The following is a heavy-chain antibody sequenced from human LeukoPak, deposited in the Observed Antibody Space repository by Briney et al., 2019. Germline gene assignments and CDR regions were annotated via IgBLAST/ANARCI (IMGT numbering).Heavy chain of an antibody. J-gene: IGHJ4*02. Sequence: PGGSLRLSCAASGFTFSSYGMNWVRHPPGKGLEWVSYIGSSGSTIYYADSLKGRFTVSRDNAKNSLYLQINSLRAEDTAVYYCARGFYGSGTYVFDNWGQGTLVTVSS. CDR2: IGSSGSTI. CDR3: ARGFYGSGTYVFDN. V-gene: IGHV3-48*01. CDR1: GFTFSSYG. D-gene: IGHD3-10*01.